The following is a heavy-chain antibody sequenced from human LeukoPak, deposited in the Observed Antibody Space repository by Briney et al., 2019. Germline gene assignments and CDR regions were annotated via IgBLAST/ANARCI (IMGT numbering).Heavy chain of an antibody. Sequence: ASVKVSCTASGYTFTGYYIHWVRQAPGQGLEWMGCINPNSGGTDYAQKFQGRVSMTRDTSISTAYMELSRLRSDDTAVYYCARDHGGLIMDSSLDSWGQGALVTVSS. CDR2: INPNSGGT. CDR1: GYTFTGYY. D-gene: IGHD3-22*01. CDR3: ARDHGGLIMDSSLDS. J-gene: IGHJ4*02. V-gene: IGHV1-2*02.